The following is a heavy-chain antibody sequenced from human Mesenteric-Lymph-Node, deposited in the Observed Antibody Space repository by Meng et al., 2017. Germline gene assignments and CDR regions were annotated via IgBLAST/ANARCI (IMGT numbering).Heavy chain of an antibody. CDR3: ARDGKVGGRKYYFDY. CDR1: GFTFSSYA. Sequence: GGSLRLSCAASGFTFSSYAMHWVRQAPGKGLEWVAVISYDGSNKYYADSVKGRFTISRDNSENTLYLQMNSLRPDDTAVYYCARDGKVGGRKYYFDYWGQGTLVTV. CDR2: ISYDGSNK. D-gene: IGHD1-26*01. V-gene: IGHV3-30*01. J-gene: IGHJ4*02.